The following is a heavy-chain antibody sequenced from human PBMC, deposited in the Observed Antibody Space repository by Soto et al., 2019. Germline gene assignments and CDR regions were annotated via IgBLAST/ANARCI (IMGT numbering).Heavy chain of an antibody. CDR2: IIPIFGTA. CDR3: ARGGGEYYYDSSGYYCFDY. Sequence: QVQLVQSGAEVKKPGSSVKVSCKASGGTFSSYAISWVRQAPGQGLEWMGGIIPIFGTANYAQKFQGRVTITADESTSTDYMELSSLRSEDTAVYYCARGGGEYYYDSSGYYCFDYWGQGTLVTVSS. J-gene: IGHJ4*02. V-gene: IGHV1-69*01. D-gene: IGHD3-22*01. CDR1: GGTFSSYA.